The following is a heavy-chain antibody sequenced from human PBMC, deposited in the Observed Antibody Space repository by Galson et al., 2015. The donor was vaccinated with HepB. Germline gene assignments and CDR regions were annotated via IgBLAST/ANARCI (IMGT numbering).Heavy chain of an antibody. D-gene: IGHD6-19*01. J-gene: IGHJ4*02. CDR2: INPNSGGT. V-gene: IGHV1-2*02. CDR1: GYTFTGYY. CDR3: ARVGYSGGWYRPDEDY. Sequence: SVKVSCKASGYTFTGYYMHWVRQAPGQGLEWMGWINPNSGGTNYAQKFQGRVTMTRDTSISTAYMELSRLRSDDTAVYYCARVGYSGGWYRPDEDYWGQGTLVTVSS.